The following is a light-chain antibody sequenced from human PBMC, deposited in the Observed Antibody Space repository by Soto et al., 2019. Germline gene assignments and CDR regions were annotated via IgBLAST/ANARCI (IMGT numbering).Light chain of an antibody. CDR1: QSVSSSY. J-gene: IGKJ1*01. Sequence: EIVLTQSPGTLSLSPGERATLSCRASQSVSSSYLAWYQQNPGQAPRRLSYGASSRATGIPDRFSGSGSGTDFTLTISRLEHEDLAVYYCQQYCSSPPWTLGEGTKVEIK. CDR2: GAS. V-gene: IGKV3-20*01. CDR3: QQYCSSPPWT.